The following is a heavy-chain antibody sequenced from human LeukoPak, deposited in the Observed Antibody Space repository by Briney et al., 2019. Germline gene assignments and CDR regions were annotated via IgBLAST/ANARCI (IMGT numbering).Heavy chain of an antibody. Sequence: APVKVSCKASGYTFTNYGITWVRQAPGQGLEWMGWISAYNANTNYAQKFQGRVTMTTDTSTSTVYMELRSLRSDDTATYYCARTDYDILTGARMDVWGKGTTVTVSS. CDR2: ISAYNANT. CDR1: GYTFTNYG. V-gene: IGHV1-18*04. J-gene: IGHJ6*04. CDR3: ARTDYDILTGARMDV. D-gene: IGHD3-9*01.